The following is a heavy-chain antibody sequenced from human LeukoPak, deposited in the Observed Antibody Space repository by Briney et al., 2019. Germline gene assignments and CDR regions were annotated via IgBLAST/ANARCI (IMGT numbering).Heavy chain of an antibody. J-gene: IGHJ4*02. CDR2: IYYSGST. D-gene: IGHD3-22*01. V-gene: IGHV4-59*01. CDR3: ARSGSYYYDSSGSFFDY. CDR1: GGSISSYY. Sequence: SETLSLTRTVSGGSISSYYWSWIRQPPGKGLEWIGYIYYSGSTNYNPSLKSRVTISVDTSKNQFSLKLSSVTAADTAVYYCARSGSYYYDSSGSFFDYWGQGTLVTVSS.